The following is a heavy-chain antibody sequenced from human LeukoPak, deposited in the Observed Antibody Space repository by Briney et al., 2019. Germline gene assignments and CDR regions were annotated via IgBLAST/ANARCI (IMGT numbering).Heavy chain of an antibody. CDR1: GFTFSSYE. CDR3: ARDQEGIAVAGIVGYDY. Sequence: GGSLRLSCAASGFTFSSYEMNWVRQAPGKGLEWVSYISSSGSTIYYADSVKGRFTISRDNAKNSLYLQMNSLRAEDTAVYYCARDQEGIAVAGIVGYDYWGQGTLVTVSS. D-gene: IGHD6-19*01. V-gene: IGHV3-48*03. J-gene: IGHJ4*02. CDR2: ISSSGSTI.